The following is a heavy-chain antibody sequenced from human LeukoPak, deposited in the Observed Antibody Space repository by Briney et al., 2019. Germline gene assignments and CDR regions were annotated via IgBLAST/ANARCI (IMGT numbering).Heavy chain of an antibody. V-gene: IGHV3-30*18. CDR2: ILYDGSNK. Sequence: GGSLRLSCAASGFTFSSYGMHWVRQAPGKGLEWVAVILYDGSNKYYADSVKGRFTISRDNSKNTLYLQMNSLRAEDTAVYYCAKDRSGSYEAFDIWGQGTMVTVSS. J-gene: IGHJ3*02. CDR1: GFTFSSYG. CDR3: AKDRSGSYEAFDI. D-gene: IGHD1-26*01.